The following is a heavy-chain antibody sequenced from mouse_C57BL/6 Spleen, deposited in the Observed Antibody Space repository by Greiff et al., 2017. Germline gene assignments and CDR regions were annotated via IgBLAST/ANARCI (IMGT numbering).Heavy chain of an antibody. CDR1: GYTFTDYE. D-gene: IGHD1-1*01. V-gene: IGHV1-15*01. CDR2: IDPETGGT. J-gene: IGHJ3*01. CDR3: TRGPYYYGSSVAY. Sequence: VKLQQSGAELVRPGASVTLSCKASGYTFTDYEMHWVKQTPVHGLEWIGAIDPETGGTAYNQKFKGKAILTADKSSSTAYMELRSLTSEDSAVYYCTRGPYYYGSSVAYWGQGTLVTVSA.